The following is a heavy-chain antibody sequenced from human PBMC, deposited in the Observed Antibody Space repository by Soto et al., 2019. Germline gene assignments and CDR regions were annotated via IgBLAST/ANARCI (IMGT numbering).Heavy chain of an antibody. CDR3: TSMNGRDAFEI. CDR2: IKNNADGGTT. V-gene: IGHV3-15*01. D-gene: IGHD1-1*01. CDR1: LLNFNIAW. Sequence: EEHLVESGGGLVKRGGSLRLSCAASLLNFNIAWLSWIRQAPGKGLEWVCRIKNNADGGTTDNAAPVKDRFIISRDNSKSTLYLQMNSLDNEDTAMYYCTSMNGRDAFEIWGQGTMVTVSS. J-gene: IGHJ3*02.